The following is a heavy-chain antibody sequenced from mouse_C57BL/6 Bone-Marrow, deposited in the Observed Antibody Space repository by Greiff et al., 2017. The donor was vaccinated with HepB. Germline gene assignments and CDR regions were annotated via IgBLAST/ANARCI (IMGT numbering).Heavy chain of an antibody. V-gene: IGHV14-2*01. CDR3: ARRGVVAYYYAMDY. D-gene: IGHD1-1*01. Sequence: EVQLQESGAELVKPGASVKLSCTASGFKIKDYYMHWVKQRNEQGLEWIGMIDPEDGETTYSPKFQGKAPITADKSSNTAYLQLSSLTSEDTAVYSCARRGVVAYYYAMDYWGQGTSVTVSS. CDR1: GFKIKDYY. CDR2: IDPEDGET. J-gene: IGHJ4*01.